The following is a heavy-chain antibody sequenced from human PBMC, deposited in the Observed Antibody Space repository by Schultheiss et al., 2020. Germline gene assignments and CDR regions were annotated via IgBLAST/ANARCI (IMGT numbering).Heavy chain of an antibody. D-gene: IGHD3-16*01. Sequence: GGSLRLSCAASGFTFSSYGMHWVRQAPGKGLEWVAVIWYDGSNKYYADSVKGRFTISRDNSKNTLYLQMNSLTADDTAVYYCARDPAQVVIISYVMDVWGQGTTVTVSS. CDR3: ARDPAQVVIISYVMDV. J-gene: IGHJ6*02. CDR2: IWYDGSNK. V-gene: IGHV3-33*01. CDR1: GFTFSSYG.